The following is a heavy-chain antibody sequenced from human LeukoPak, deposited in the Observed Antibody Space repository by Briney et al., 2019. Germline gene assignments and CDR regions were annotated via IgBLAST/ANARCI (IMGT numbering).Heavy chain of an antibody. CDR3: ARVFGGVDYYDSSGYLATDY. D-gene: IGHD3-22*01. V-gene: IGHV1-18*01. CDR2: ISAYNGNT. Sequence: ASLKVSCKASGYTFTSYGISGVRQAPGQGLEWMGWISAYNGNTNYAQKLQGRVTMTTDTSTSTAYMELRSLRSDDTAVYYCARVFGGVDYYDSSGYLATDYWGQGTLVTVSS. J-gene: IGHJ4*02. CDR1: GYTFTSYG.